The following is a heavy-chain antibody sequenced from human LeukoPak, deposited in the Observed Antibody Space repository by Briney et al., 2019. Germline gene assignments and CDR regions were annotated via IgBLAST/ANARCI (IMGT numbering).Heavy chain of an antibody. V-gene: IGHV1-2*02. Sequence: GASVKVSCKASGYTFTGYYMHWVRQAPGQGLKWMGWINPNSGGTNYAQKFQGRVTMTRDTSISTAYMELSRLRSDDTAVYYCARDANYDILTGPDLNWFDPWGQGTLVTVSS. CDR2: INPNSGGT. D-gene: IGHD3-9*01. J-gene: IGHJ5*02. CDR1: GYTFTGYY. CDR3: ARDANYDILTGPDLNWFDP.